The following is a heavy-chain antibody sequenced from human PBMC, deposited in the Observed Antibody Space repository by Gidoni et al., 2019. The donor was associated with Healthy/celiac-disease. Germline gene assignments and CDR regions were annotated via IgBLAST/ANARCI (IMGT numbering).Heavy chain of an antibody. J-gene: IGHJ4*02. Sequence: QVQLVQSGAEVKKPGASVKVSCKVSGYTLTELSMHWVRQAPGKGREWMGGFDTEDGEQIYEQKFQGRVTMTEDTSTDTAYMELSSLRSEDTGVYYCATPGDSSGYYFQLDYWGQGTLVTVSS. CDR3: ATPGDSSGYYFQLDY. D-gene: IGHD3-22*01. V-gene: IGHV1-24*01. CDR2: FDTEDGEQ. CDR1: GYTLTELS.